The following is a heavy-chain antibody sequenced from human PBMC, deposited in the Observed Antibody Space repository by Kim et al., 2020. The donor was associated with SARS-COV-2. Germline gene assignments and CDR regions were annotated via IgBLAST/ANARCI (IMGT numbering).Heavy chain of an antibody. Sequence: SETLSRTCAVSGGSISSSNWWSWVRQPPGKGLEWIGEIYHSGSTNYNPSLKSRVTISVDKSKNQFSLKLSSVTAADTAVYYCARTGYGSGSYYTFDYWGQGTLVTVSS. CDR3: ARTGYGSGSYYTFDY. D-gene: IGHD3-10*01. CDR2: IYHSGST. J-gene: IGHJ4*02. V-gene: IGHV4-4*02. CDR1: GGSISSSNW.